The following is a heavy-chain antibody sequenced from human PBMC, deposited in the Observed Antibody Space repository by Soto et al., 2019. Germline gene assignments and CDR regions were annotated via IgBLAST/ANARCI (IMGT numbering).Heavy chain of an antibody. CDR2: IYSGGTI. CDR3: HRYGY. Sequence: EVQVVESGGGLIQPGGSLRLSCAVSGFTVTINYMSWVRQAPGKGLEWVSVIYSGGTIYYADSVKGRFTISRDTSKNPQDLQMNGLRREDTAVYYCHRYGYWGQGTLVTVSS. J-gene: IGHJ1*01. V-gene: IGHV3-53*01. CDR1: GFTVTINY. D-gene: IGHD4-17*01.